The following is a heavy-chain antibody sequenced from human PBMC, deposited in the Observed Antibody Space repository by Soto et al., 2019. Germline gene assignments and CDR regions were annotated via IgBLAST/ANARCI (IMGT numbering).Heavy chain of an antibody. V-gene: IGHV3-30-3*01. Sequence: GSSLRLSCIDPAFSFSHYAMHWLRQAPGKGLECVAVISYDGNIKRYADSVKGRFTISRDNYENTLYLQMNSLSPEDTAVYYCARAGYCSGGRCYSPYYYYYGMDVWGQGTTVTVSS. J-gene: IGHJ6*02. CDR1: AFSFSHYA. CDR3: ARAGYCSGGRCYSPYYYYYGMDV. CDR2: ISYDGNIK. D-gene: IGHD2-15*01.